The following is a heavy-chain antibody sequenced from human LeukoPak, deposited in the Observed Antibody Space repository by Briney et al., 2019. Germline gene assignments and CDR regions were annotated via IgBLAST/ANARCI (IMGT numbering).Heavy chain of an antibody. CDR3: ARESYYYDPYGKGYYYGMDV. J-gene: IGHJ6*02. CDR1: GYTFSTYG. CDR2: INPSGGST. V-gene: IGHV1-46*01. D-gene: IGHD3-22*01. Sequence: ASVKGSCKASGYTFSTYGISWVRQAPGQGLEWMGIINPSGGSTSYAQKFQGRVTMTRDTSTSTVYMELSSLRSEDTAVYYCARESYYYDPYGKGYYYGMDVWGQGTTVTVSS.